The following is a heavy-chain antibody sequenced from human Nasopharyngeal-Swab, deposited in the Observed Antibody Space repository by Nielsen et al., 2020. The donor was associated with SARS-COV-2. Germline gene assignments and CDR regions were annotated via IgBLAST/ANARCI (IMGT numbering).Heavy chain of an antibody. V-gene: IGHV1-18*01. CDR1: GYTFTSYG. CDR2: ISAYNGNT. J-gene: IGHJ6*02. D-gene: IGHD1-7*01. CDR3: ARGMAGTTILLGYYYYGMDV. Sequence: ASVKVSCKASGYTFTSYGISWVRQDPGQGLEWMGWISAYNGNTNYAQKLQGRVTMTTDTSTSKAYMELRSLRSDDTAVYYCARGMAGTTILLGYYYYGMDVWGQGTTVTVSS.